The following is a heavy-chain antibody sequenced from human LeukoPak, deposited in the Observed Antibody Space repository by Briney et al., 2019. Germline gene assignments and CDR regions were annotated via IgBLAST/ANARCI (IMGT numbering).Heavy chain of an antibody. CDR3: ARYGGDSDWYFDL. D-gene: IGHD4-23*01. CDR2: IFYSGDT. V-gene: IGHV4-28*01. Sequence: SETLSLTCAVSGYSISSRNWWGWIRQPPGKGLEWIGRIFYSGDTYYSPSLKSRVTMSIDTSQNQFSLKLTSVTAVDTAVYFCARYGGDSDWYFDLWGRGTLVTVSS. CDR1: GYSISSRNW. J-gene: IGHJ2*01.